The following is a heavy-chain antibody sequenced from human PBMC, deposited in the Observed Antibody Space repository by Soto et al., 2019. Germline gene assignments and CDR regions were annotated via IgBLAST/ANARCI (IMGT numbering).Heavy chain of an antibody. D-gene: IGHD2-15*01. V-gene: IGHV3-72*01. Sequence: EVQLVNSGGGLVQPGGSLRLSCAASGFTLSDHYIDWVRQAPGKGLEWVGRSRNKAYSYTTEFAASVKGRFTISRDDSTNPLYLQMNSLKIEDTAVYYCPGGGNPWGYFHCWGQGTLVTVSS. CDR1: GFTLSDHY. CDR3: PGGGNPWGYFHC. J-gene: IGHJ4*02. CDR2: SRNKAYSYTT.